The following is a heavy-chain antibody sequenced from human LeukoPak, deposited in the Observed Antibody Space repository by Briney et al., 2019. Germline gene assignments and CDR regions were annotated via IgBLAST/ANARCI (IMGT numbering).Heavy chain of an antibody. CDR1: GGSFSGYY. V-gene: IGHV4-34*01. CDR2: INHSGST. D-gene: IGHD5-18*01. J-gene: IGHJ6*02. CDR3: ERVCIDTAMVKYYGMDV. Sequence: SETLSLTCAGYGGSFSGYYWSWLRQPPGKGLEWIGEINHSGSTNYNPCLMSGVTISLDTSKNRFSLKLSSVTAADTSVYYCERVCIDTAMVKYYGMDVWGQGTTVTVPS.